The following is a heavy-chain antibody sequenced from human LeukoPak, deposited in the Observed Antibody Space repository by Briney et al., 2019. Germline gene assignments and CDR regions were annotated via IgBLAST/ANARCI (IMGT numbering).Heavy chain of an antibody. D-gene: IGHD3-22*01. CDR1: GFTFSSYW. V-gene: IGHV3-7*01. CDR3: ARGNIMIAPNWFDP. Sequence: GGSLRLSCAASGFTFSSYWMSWVRQAPGKGLEWVANIKQDGSEKYYVDSVKGRFTISRDNAKNSLYLQMNSLRAEDTAVYYCARGNIMIAPNWFDPWGQGTLVTVSS. CDR2: IKQDGSEK. J-gene: IGHJ5*02.